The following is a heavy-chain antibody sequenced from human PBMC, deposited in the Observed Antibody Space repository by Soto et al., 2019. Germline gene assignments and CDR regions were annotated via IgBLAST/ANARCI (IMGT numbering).Heavy chain of an antibody. CDR1: GGSISSSSYY. CDR2: IYYSGST. CDR3: ARLGYCSGGSCRQKPRFAFDI. V-gene: IGHV4-39*01. J-gene: IGHJ3*02. D-gene: IGHD2-15*01. Sequence: QLQLQESGPGLVKPSETLSLTCTVSGGSISSSSYYWGWIRQPPGKGLEWIGSIYYSGSTYYNPSLKSRVTRSVGTSKNQFSLKLSSVTAADTAVYYCARLGYCSGGSCRQKPRFAFDIWGQGTMVTVSS.